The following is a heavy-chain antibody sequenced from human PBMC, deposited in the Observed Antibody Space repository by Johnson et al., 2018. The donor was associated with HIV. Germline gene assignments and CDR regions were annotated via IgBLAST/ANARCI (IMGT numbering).Heavy chain of an antibody. Sequence: VQLVESGGGVVQPGGSLRLSCAASQFAFSSYWMSWVRQAPGKGLEWVANIKQAGSEKYYLDSVKGRFTISRDNAKNSLYLQMNSLRAEDTAVYYCARQQLSRNVAFDIWGQGTMVTVSS. CDR1: QFAFSSYW. CDR3: ARQQLSRNVAFDI. J-gene: IGHJ3*02. D-gene: IGHD6-13*01. V-gene: IGHV3-7*05. CDR2: IKQAGSEK.